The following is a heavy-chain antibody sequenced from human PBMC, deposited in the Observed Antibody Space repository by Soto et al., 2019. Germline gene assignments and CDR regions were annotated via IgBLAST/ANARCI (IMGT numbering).Heavy chain of an antibody. Sequence: GGSLRLSCAASGFTFSTYAMSWVRQAPGKGLEWVSGISGSGGSTNYADSVKGRFTISRDNSKNTLYLQMNRLRAEDTAVYYSAHLDGTPEFDYWGQGTLVTVSS. V-gene: IGHV3-23*01. CDR1: GFTFSTYA. D-gene: IGHD3-3*01. CDR2: ISGSGGST. CDR3: AHLDGTPEFDY. J-gene: IGHJ4*02.